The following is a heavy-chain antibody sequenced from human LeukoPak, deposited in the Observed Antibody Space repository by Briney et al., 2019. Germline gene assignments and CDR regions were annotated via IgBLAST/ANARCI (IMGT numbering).Heavy chain of an antibody. J-gene: IGHJ4*02. CDR2: ISWNSGSI. Sequence: GGSLRLSCAASGFTFSSYSMNWVRQAPGKGLEWVSGISWNSGSIGYADSVKGRFTISRDNAKNSLYLQMNSLRADDTALYYCAKDVRGRTNSNDYWGQGTLVTVSS. D-gene: IGHD4-23*01. CDR3: AKDVRGRTNSNDY. V-gene: IGHV3-9*01. CDR1: GFTFSSYS.